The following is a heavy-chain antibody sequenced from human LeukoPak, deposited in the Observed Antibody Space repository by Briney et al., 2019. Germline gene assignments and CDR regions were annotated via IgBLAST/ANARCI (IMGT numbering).Heavy chain of an antibody. CDR3: ARDYGYNYRDY. CDR1: GYTFTGYY. J-gene: IGHJ4*02. Sequence: ASVKVSCKASGYTFTGYYMHWVRQAPGQGLEWMGWINPNSGGTNYAHKFQGRVTMTRDTSISTAYMELSRLRSDDTAVYYCARDYGYNYRDYWGQGTLVTVSS. D-gene: IGHD5-24*01. V-gene: IGHV1-2*02. CDR2: INPNSGGT.